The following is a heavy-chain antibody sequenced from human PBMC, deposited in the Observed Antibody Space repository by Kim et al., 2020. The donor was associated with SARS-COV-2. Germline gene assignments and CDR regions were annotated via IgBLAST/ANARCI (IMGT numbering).Heavy chain of an antibody. CDR3: GRHRRGWLQPILDYFD. CDR1: GGSISSSSYY. J-gene: IGHJ4*01. D-gene: IGHD5-18*01. Sequence: SETLSLTCTVSGGSISSSSYYWGWIRPPPGKGLEWIGSIYYSGSTYYNPALKSRVTIPVDTYKNQFSLKMSSVTAADTPVYCGGRHRRGWLQPILDYFD. V-gene: IGHV4-39*01. CDR2: IYYSGST.